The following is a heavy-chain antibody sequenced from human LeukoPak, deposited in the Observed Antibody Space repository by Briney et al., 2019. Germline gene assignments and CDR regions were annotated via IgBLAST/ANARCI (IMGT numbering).Heavy chain of an antibody. CDR3: ARDLTGDRGWDFDL. J-gene: IGHJ2*01. D-gene: IGHD7-27*01. Sequence: GRSLRLSCAASGFTFSSYAMHWVRQAPGKGLEWVAVISYGGSNKYYADSLKGRFTISRDNSRNTVYLQMNSLRAEDTAVYYCARDLTGDRGWDFDLWGRGTLVTVSS. V-gene: IGHV3-30-3*01. CDR1: GFTFSSYA. CDR2: ISYGGSNK.